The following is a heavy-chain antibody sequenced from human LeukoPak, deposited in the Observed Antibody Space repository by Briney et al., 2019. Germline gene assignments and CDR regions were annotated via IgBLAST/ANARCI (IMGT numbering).Heavy chain of an antibody. CDR1: EFTLRSYN. V-gene: IGHV3-21*01. D-gene: IGHD1-26*01. Sequence: GGSLRLSCAASEFTLRSYNMHWVRQAPGKGLEWVSYISTSSTYIYYADSVKGRFTISRDNAKNSLYLHMDSLRAEDTAVYYCARDASGSSIALIDFWGQGTLVTVSS. J-gene: IGHJ4*02. CDR3: ARDASGSSIALIDF. CDR2: ISTSSTYI.